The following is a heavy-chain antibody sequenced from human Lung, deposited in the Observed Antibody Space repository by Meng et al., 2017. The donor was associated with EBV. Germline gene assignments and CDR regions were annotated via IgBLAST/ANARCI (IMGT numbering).Heavy chain of an antibody. V-gene: IGHV1-18*01. CDR3: ARDPSNTSGRYAYFDY. CDR1: GYTFTHHG. J-gene: IGHJ4*02. D-gene: IGHD6-19*01. Sequence: QVHVVQAGAEVKKPGAAVRVSCKASGYTFTHHGISWIRQAPGQGLEWKGWISCYNGDTNYAQELQVRVTMTTDTSTNTAYMDLRGLRSDDTAVYYCARDPSNTSGRYAYFDYWGQGTLVTVSS. CDR2: ISCYNGDT.